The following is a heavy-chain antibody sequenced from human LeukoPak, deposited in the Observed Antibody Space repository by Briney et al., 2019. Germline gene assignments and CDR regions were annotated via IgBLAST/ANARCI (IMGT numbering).Heavy chain of an antibody. CDR1: GGSISSYY. CDR2: IYYSGST. D-gene: IGHD3-10*01. V-gene: IGHV4-59*01. J-gene: IGHJ4*02. CDR3: AGALYGSGSYFI. Sequence: SETLSLTCTVSGGSISSYYWSWIRQPPGKGLEWIGYIYYSGSTNYNPSLKSQVTISVDTSKNQFSLKRSSVTAADTAVYYCAGALYGSGSYFIWGQGTLVTVSS.